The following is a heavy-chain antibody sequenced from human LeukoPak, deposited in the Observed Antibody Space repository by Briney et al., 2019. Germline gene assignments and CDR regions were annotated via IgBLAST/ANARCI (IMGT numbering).Heavy chain of an antibody. CDR1: GFTFSNYA. CDR3: AKGYYGSGTPYYGMDV. J-gene: IGHJ6*02. CDR2: LSGSGGST. D-gene: IGHD3-10*01. V-gene: IGHV3-23*01. Sequence: GGSLRLSCAASGFTFSNYAMSWVRQAPGKGLEWVSALSGSGGSTYYADSVKGRFTISRDNSKNTLHLQMNSLRAEDTAVYYCAKGYYGSGTPYYGMDVWGQGTTVTVSS.